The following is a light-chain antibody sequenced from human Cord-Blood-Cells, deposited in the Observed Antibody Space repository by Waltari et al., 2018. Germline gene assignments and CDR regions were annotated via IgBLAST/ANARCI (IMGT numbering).Light chain of an antibody. V-gene: IGKV4-1*01. CDR1: QSVLYSSNNKNY. J-gene: IGKJ2*01. CDR2: WAS. Sequence: DIVMTQSPDSLAVSLGERATINCKSSQSVLYSSNNKNYLAWYQQKPGQPPKLLIYWASTRESGVPDRFSGSGSGTDFTRTISSLQAEDVAVYYCQQYYSTPHTFGQWTKLEIK. CDR3: QQYYSTPHT.